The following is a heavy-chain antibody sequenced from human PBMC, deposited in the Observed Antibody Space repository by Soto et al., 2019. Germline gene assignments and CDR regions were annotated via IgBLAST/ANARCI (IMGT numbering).Heavy chain of an antibody. D-gene: IGHD3-10*01. CDR2: INPRGGGT. V-gene: IGHV1-46*03. Sequence: QVQLAQSGAEVKKPGASVKVSCKASGYTFTNYHMHWVRQVPGEGLEWMGMINPRGGGTNYPQKFQGRVTMTTDTSTSPAYMELSRLKYENTPLYYCCSLVYGEGYWGQATLVTVSS. CDR1: GYTFTNYH. CDR3: CSLVYGEGY. J-gene: IGHJ4*02.